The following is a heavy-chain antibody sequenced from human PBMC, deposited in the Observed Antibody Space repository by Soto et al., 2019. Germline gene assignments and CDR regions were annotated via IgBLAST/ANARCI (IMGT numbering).Heavy chain of an antibody. CDR1: GYTFTGYF. Sequence: ASVKVSFKASGYTFTGYFMHWVRQAPGQGLEWMGWINPNSGGTKYSQKFQGRVTITRDTSASTAYMELSSLRSEDTAVYYCARARYCTNGVCNNWFDPWGQGTLVTVSS. V-gene: IGHV1-2*02. J-gene: IGHJ5*02. D-gene: IGHD2-8*01. CDR3: ARARYCTNGVCNNWFDP. CDR2: INPNSGGT.